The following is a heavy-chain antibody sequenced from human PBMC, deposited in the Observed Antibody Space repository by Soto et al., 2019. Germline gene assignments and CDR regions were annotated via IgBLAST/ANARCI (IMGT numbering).Heavy chain of an antibody. Sequence: GESLKVSCKGSGYSFTSYWIGWVRQMPGKGLEWMGIIYPGDSDTRYSPSFQGQVTISADKSISTAYLQWSSLKASDTAVYYCARGNYPPRAPHYYYGMDVWGQGTTVTVSS. CDR3: ARGNYPPRAPHYYYGMDV. J-gene: IGHJ6*02. CDR2: IYPGDSDT. V-gene: IGHV5-51*01. D-gene: IGHD1-7*01. CDR1: GYSFTSYW.